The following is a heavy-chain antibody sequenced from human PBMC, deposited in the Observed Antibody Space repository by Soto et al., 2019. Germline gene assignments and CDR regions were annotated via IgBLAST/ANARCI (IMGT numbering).Heavy chain of an antibody. CDR3: ARAYDGYFDY. V-gene: IGHV1-3*01. CDR2: INGGTGDT. CDR1: GYSFTKHA. J-gene: IGHJ4*02. Sequence: QVQLVQSGAAVKKPGASVKVSCKASGYSFTKHAMHWVLQARGQRPEGMGWINGGTGDTGSSQKFQGRVTITRDTSASTAYMDLSSLRSEDTAVYYCARAYDGYFDYWGQGTLVTVSS. D-gene: IGHD5-12*01.